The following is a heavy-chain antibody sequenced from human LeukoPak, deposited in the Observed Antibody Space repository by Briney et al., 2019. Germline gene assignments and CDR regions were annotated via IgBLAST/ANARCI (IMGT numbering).Heavy chain of an antibody. J-gene: IGHJ4*02. Sequence: PGGSLRLSCSASGFTFRNFAISWVRQAPGKGLEWLSSIGGGDTHYADSVKGRFTISRDDSRSTVDLQMSSLRAEDTAVYYCAKDGQSFNSMYDYFDSWGQGTLVTVSS. D-gene: IGHD2-8*01. CDR2: IGGGDT. V-gene: IGHV3-23*01. CDR1: GFTFRNFA. CDR3: AKDGQSFNSMYDYFDS.